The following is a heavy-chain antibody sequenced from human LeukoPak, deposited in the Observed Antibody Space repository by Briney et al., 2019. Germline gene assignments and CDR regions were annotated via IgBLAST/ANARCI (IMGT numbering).Heavy chain of an antibody. Sequence: KPSETLSLTCTVSGGSISHYYWNWIRQSPGKGLEWIGNIYYSGSTAYNPSLKSRVTISLDTPKRQFSLRLSSVTAADTAMYYCARTSGSYFPFAFDIWGQGTMVTVSS. CDR1: GGSISHYY. CDR3: ARTSGSYFPFAFDI. CDR2: IYYSGST. D-gene: IGHD3-10*01. J-gene: IGHJ3*02. V-gene: IGHV4-59*08.